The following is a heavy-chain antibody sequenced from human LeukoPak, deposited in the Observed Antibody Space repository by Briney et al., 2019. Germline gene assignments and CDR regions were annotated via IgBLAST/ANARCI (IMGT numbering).Heavy chain of an antibody. CDR3: AKEAASSSWYEDY. J-gene: IGHJ4*02. D-gene: IGHD6-13*01. Sequence: PGGSLRLSCAASGFTFSSYSMNWVRQAPGKGLEWVSYISSSSSTIYYADSVKGRFTISRDNAKNSLYLQMNSLRAEDTAVYYCAKEAASSSWYEDYWGQGTLVTVSS. CDR1: GFTFSSYS. V-gene: IGHV3-48*01. CDR2: ISSSSSTI.